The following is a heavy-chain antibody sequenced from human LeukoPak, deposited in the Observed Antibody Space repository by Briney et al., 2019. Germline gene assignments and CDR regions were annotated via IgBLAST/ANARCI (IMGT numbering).Heavy chain of an antibody. CDR1: GDSIPSYY. V-gene: IGHV4-59*01. D-gene: IGHD6-6*01. CDR3: ARVRRVSSSYSTNYYYMDV. CDR2: ILYTGSA. J-gene: IGHJ6*03. Sequence: SETMSLTCNFSGDSIPSYYWSWIRRPPGKRLEWIGFILYTGSANYNPSLESRISISVDTSKSQFSLTVKSVTAADTAVYYCARVRRVSSSYSTNYYYMDVWGKGTTVTVSS.